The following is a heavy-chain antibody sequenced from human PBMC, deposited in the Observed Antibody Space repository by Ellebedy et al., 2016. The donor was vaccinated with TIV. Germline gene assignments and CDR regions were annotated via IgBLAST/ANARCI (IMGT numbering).Heavy chain of an antibody. Sequence: MPSETLSLTCTVSGGSISSGAFYWTWIRQQPGKGLEWIGNIYSSGRTYYRPSLKSRITISLDTSKNQFSLRLSSVTAADTAVYYCARDEGGSGSLSYWGQGTLVTVSS. D-gene: IGHD3-10*01. CDR3: ARDEGGSGSLSY. CDR1: GGSISSGAFY. CDR2: IYSSGRT. J-gene: IGHJ4*02. V-gene: IGHV4-31*03.